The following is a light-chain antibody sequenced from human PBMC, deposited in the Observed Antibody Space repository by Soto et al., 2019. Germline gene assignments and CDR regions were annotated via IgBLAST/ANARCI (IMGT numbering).Light chain of an antibody. J-gene: IGKJ2*01. V-gene: IGKV1-39*01. CDR3: QQTYSTPYT. CDR2: AAS. CDR1: QSISTY. Sequence: DIQVTQSPSSLSASVGDRVTITCRASQSISTYLNWYQQKPGKAPKLLIYAASSLQSGVPSRFSGSGSGTDFTLTLSSLQREDYAAYYCQQTYSTPYTFGQETKLEIK.